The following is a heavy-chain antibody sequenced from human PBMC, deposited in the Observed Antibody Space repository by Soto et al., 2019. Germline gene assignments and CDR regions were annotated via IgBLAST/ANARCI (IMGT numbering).Heavy chain of an antibody. CDR1: GYTFTSYA. Sequence: QVQLVQSGAEVKKPGASVKVSCKASGYTFTSYAMHWVRQAPGQRLEWMGWINAGNGNTKYSQKFRGRVTITRDTSASTAYMELSSLRSEDTAVYYCARDLGPSLDYYYYMDVWGKGTTVTVSS. V-gene: IGHV1-3*01. CDR3: ARDLGPSLDYYYYMDV. J-gene: IGHJ6*03. CDR2: INAGNGNT.